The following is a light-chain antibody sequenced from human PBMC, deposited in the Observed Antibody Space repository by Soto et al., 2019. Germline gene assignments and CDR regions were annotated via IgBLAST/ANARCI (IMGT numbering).Light chain of an antibody. J-gene: IGKJ2*01. V-gene: IGKV1-16*02. Sequence: DIQMTQSPSSLSASVGDRVTISCRARQGIIKYLAWFQQKPGEAPKSLIYATSSLQSGVPSKFSGSGSGTEFTLTISSLQPEDSATYYCQQYQSYPHTFGQGTKLEIK. CDR3: QQYQSYPHT. CDR2: ATS. CDR1: QGIIKY.